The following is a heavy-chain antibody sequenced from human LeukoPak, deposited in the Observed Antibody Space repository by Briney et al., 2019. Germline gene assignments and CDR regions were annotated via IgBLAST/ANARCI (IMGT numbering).Heavy chain of an antibody. Sequence: PGGSLRLSCAASGFTFSSYAVSWVRQAPGKGLEWVSAISGSGGSTYYADSVKGRSTISRDNSKNTLYLQMNSLRAEDTAVYYCAKYLGSGWSARPHSWFDPWGQGTLVTVSS. CDR2: ISGSGGST. CDR1: GFTFSSYA. D-gene: IGHD6-19*01. CDR3: AKYLGSGWSARPHSWFDP. J-gene: IGHJ5*02. V-gene: IGHV3-23*01.